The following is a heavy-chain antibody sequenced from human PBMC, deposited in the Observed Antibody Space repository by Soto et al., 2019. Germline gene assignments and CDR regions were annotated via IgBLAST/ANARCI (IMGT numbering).Heavy chain of an antibody. CDR3: ASDNDCFDP. V-gene: IGHV1-18*01. CDR2: ISPDNGNT. Sequence: QVQLVQSGGEVRKPGASVKVSCKTSGYTFASYSITWVRQAPGQGLEWLGWISPDNGNTNYSQKVQGRVTMSTDTSTGTVYMELRSLRSDDTAVYYCASDNDCFDPWGQGTLVTVSS. CDR1: GYTFASYS. D-gene: IGHD2-8*01. J-gene: IGHJ5*02.